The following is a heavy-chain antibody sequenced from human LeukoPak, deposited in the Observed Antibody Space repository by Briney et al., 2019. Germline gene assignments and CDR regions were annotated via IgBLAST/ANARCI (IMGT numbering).Heavy chain of an antibody. Sequence: PGGSLRLSCAASGFTFSSYAMHWVRQAPGKGLEWVAVISYDGSNKYYADSVKGRFTISRDNSKNTLYLQMNSLRAEDTAVYYCARGGIAARRPCGYWGQGTLVTVSS. J-gene: IGHJ4*02. V-gene: IGHV3-30-3*01. D-gene: IGHD6-6*01. CDR1: GFTFSSYA. CDR2: ISYDGSNK. CDR3: ARGGIAARRPCGY.